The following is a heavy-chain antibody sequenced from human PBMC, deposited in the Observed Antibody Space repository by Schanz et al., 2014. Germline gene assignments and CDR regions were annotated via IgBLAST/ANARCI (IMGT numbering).Heavy chain of an antibody. CDR3: AKPPPGYLITWYTYYFVS. V-gene: IGHV3-30*02. D-gene: IGHD1-1*01. CDR2: IRFDESNK. J-gene: IGHJ4*02. CDR1: GFPFRSYV. Sequence: QLQLVESGGGVVQPGRSLRLSCAASGFPFRSYVMHWVRQAPGKGLEWVAFIRFDESNKYYADSVKGRFTISRDNSRNTLYLQMDGLRAEDTAVYYCAKPPPGYLITWYTYYFVSWGQGTLVTVSS.